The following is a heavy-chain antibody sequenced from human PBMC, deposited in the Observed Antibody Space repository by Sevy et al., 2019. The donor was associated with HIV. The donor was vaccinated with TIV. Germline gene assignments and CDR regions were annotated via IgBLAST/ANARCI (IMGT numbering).Heavy chain of an antibody. J-gene: IGHJ4*02. CDR3: TRRDSGSYYFDY. V-gene: IGHV3-73*01. Sequence: GGSLRLSCAASGFTFSGSAMHWVRQASGKGLEWVGRIRSKANSYATAYAASGKGRFTISRDDSKNTAYLQMNSLKTEDTAVYYCTRRDSGSYYFDYWGQGTLVTVSS. CDR1: GFTFSGSA. CDR2: IRSKANSYAT. D-gene: IGHD1-26*01.